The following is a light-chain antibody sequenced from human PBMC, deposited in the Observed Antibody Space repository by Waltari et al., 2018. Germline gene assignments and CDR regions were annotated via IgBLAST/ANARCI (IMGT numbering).Light chain of an antibody. CDR2: ANN. Sequence: QSVLTHPPPASGTPGQGVTLSSSGSGSNIGINTLHRYHQLPGPAPKLLIFANNQRPSGVPDRFSGSKSGSSASLAISGLQSEDEADYYCAAWDDSLSGLVFGGGTKVTVL. V-gene: IGLV1-44*01. J-gene: IGLJ2*01. CDR3: AAWDDSLSGLV. CDR1: GSNIGINT.